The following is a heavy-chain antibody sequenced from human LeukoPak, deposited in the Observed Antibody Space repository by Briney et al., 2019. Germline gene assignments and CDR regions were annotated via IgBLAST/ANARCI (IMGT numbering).Heavy chain of an antibody. CDR1: GFTFSSYG. CDR2: ISGSGGST. J-gene: IGHJ4*02. Sequence: GGTLRLSCAASGFTFSSYGMSWVRQAPGKGLEWVSAISGSGGSTYYADSVKGRFTISRDNAKNSLYLQMNSLRAEDTAVYYCARKGWSCFDYWGQGTLVTVSS. D-gene: IGHD2-15*01. CDR3: ARKGWSCFDY. V-gene: IGHV3-23*01.